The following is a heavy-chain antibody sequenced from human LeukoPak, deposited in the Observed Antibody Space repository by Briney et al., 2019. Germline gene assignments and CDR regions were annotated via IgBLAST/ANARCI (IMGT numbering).Heavy chain of an antibody. CDR3: ASYSSSARSFDY. Sequence: SETLSLTCAVYGGSFSSYYWSWIRQPAGKGLEWIGRIYSSGSTYYNPSLKSRVTISVDRSKNQFSLKLSSVTAADTAVYYCASYSSSARSFDYWGQGTLVTVSS. CDR1: GGSFSSYY. CDR2: IYSSGST. D-gene: IGHD6-6*01. V-gene: IGHV4-59*10. J-gene: IGHJ4*02.